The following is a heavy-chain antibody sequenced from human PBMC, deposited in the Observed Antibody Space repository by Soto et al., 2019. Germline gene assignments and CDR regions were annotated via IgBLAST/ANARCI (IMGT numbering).Heavy chain of an antibody. CDR1: GFTFSSYW. Sequence: PGGSLRLSCAASGFTFSSYWMHWVRQAPGKGLVWVSRINSDGSSTNYADSVKGRFTISRDNAKNTLYLQMNSLRAEDTAVYYCARHGYNYGGGYFDDWGQGTLVTVSS. V-gene: IGHV3-74*01. J-gene: IGHJ4*02. CDR2: INSDGSST. D-gene: IGHD5-18*01. CDR3: ARHGYNYGGGYFDD.